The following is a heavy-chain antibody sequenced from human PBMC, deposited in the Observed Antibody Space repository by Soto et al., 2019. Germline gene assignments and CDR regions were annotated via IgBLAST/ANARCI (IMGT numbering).Heavy chain of an antibody. CDR3: ARGAYLNWFDP. V-gene: IGHV3-23*01. J-gene: IGHJ5*02. CDR1: GFTFKNYA. CDR2: ISGSGGST. Sequence: PGGSLRLSCAASGFTFKNYAMSWVRQTPGKGLEWVATISGSGGSTYYADSVKGRFTISRDNSKNTLYLQMNSLRAEDTAVYYCARGAYLNWFDPWGQGTLVTVSS.